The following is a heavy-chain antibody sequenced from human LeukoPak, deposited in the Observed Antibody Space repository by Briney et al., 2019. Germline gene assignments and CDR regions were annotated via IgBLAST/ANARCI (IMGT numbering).Heavy chain of an antibody. CDR3: ARDRSSSWFDY. CDR1: GYTFINYW. J-gene: IGHJ4*02. D-gene: IGHD6-13*01. CDR2: IYPGDSDT. Sequence: GESLKISCKGSGYTFINYWIGWVRQMPGKGLEWMGIIYPGDSDTRYSPSFQGQVTISADKSIRNAYLQWSSLKASDTAMYYCARDRSSSWFDYWGQGTLVTVSS. V-gene: IGHV5-51*01.